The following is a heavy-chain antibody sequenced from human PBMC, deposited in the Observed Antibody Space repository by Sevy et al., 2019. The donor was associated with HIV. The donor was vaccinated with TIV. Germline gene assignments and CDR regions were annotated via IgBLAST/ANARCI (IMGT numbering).Heavy chain of an antibody. CDR3: TTAEEGSSWDLFDY. CDR1: GFTFSNAW. J-gene: IGHJ4*02. Sequence: GGSLRLSCAASGFTFSNAWMSWVRQAPGKGLEWVGRIKSKTDGGTTDYAAPVKGRFTISRDDSKNTLYLQMNSLKTEDTAVYYCTTAEEGSSWDLFDYWGQGTLVTVSS. V-gene: IGHV3-15*01. CDR2: IKSKTDGGTT. D-gene: IGHD6-13*01.